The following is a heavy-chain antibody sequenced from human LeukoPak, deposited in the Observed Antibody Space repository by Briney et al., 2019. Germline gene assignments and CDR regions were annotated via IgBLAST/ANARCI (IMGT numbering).Heavy chain of an antibody. CDR3: ARPRRGGYCSSTSCQSYYYYYYMDV. CDR1: GYTFTGYY. J-gene: IGHJ6*03. D-gene: IGHD2-2*01. CDR2: INPNSGGT. Sequence: ASVKVSCKASGYTFTGYYMHWVRQAPGQGLEWMGWINPNSGGTNYAQKFQGRVTMTRDTSISTAYMELSRLRSDDTAVYYCARPRRGGYCSSTSCQSYYYYYYMDVWGKGTTVTVSS. V-gene: IGHV1-2*02.